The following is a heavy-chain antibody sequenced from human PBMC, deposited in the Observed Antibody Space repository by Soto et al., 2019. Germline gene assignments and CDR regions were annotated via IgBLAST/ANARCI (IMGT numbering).Heavy chain of an antibody. CDR1: GFTFSSYS. D-gene: IGHD1-1*01. Sequence: EVQLVESGGGLVKPGGSLRLSCAASGFTFSSYSMNWVRQAPGKGLEWVSSISSSSSYIYYADSVKGRFTISRDNAKNSLYLQMNSLRAEDTAVYYCARNNPRPGGRQSWGQGTLVTVSS. CDR2: ISSSSSYI. V-gene: IGHV3-21*01. CDR3: ARNNPRPGGRQS. J-gene: IGHJ5*02.